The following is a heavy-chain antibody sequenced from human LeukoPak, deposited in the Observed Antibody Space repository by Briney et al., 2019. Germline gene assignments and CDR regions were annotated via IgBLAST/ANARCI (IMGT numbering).Heavy chain of an antibody. CDR1: RYTFTGYY. Sequence: ASVKASCKASRYTFTGYYIHWVRQAPGQGLEWMGWINPNSGGTKYAQKFQGRVTMTRDTSISTAYMELSRLISDDTAVYYCARAQTYCSGVTCYSDSWGQGTLVTVSS. CDR3: ARAQTYCSGVTCYSDS. D-gene: IGHD2-15*01. V-gene: IGHV1-2*02. CDR2: INPNSGGT. J-gene: IGHJ4*02.